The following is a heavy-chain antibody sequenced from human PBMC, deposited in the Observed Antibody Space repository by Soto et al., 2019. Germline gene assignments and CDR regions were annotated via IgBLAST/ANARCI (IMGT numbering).Heavy chain of an antibody. CDR3: ATRPGNYYDTSGPFAY. D-gene: IGHD3-22*01. J-gene: IGHJ4*02. V-gene: IGHV3-7*01. Sequence: EVQLVESGGGLVQPGGSLRLSCAASGFTFSSYWMSWVRQAPGKGLEWVANIKQDGSEKYYVDSVKGRFTNSRDNAKNSLYLQMNSLRAEPTAVYYCATRPGNYYDTSGPFAYWGQGTLVTVPS. CDR2: IKQDGSEK. CDR1: GFTFSSYW.